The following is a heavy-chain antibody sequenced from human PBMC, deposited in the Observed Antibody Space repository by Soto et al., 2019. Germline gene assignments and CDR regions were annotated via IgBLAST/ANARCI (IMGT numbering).Heavy chain of an antibody. CDR2: TYYRSKWYY. CDR3: VRLIANSWLDS. CDR1: GASVSRNHAA. J-gene: IGHJ5*01. D-gene: IGHD3-16*01. Sequence: PLQTLSLTAAIRGASVSRNHAAWHCFMQSPSRGLEWLGRTYYRSKWYYDYALSVKSRITINPDTSNNQLSLQLNSVTPDDTAVYYCVRLIANSWLDSGGQGTLVT. V-gene: IGHV6-1*01.